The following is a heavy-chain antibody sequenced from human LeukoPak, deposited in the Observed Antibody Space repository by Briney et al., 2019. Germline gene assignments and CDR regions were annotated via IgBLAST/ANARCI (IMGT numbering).Heavy chain of an antibody. D-gene: IGHD3-10*01. J-gene: IGHJ4*02. CDR2: ISGRGLTT. CDR3: AKDYYGSGSDFDLFDY. V-gene: IGHV3-23*01. Sequence: GGSLRLSCAVSGFTFTTYAMSWVRQAPGKGLYWVSAISGRGLTTFYADSVKGRFTISRDNSKNTLYLQMNNLRAEDTAVYYCAKDYYGSGSDFDLFDYWGQGILVTVSS. CDR1: GFTFTTYA.